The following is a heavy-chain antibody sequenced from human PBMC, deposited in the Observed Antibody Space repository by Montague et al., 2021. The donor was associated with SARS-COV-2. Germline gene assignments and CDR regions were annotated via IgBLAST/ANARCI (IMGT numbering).Heavy chain of an antibody. D-gene: IGHD1-1*01. CDR3: ARAQNICFIANCVNDFDV. CDR2: VHYTGST. CDR1: GGSISSYY. V-gene: IGHV4-59*13. J-gene: IGHJ4*03. Sequence: SETLSLTCAVSGGSISSYYWSWIRQSPGKGLEWIGYVHYTGSTNYNPSLKTRVTLSLDTPKNHFSLRLNSVTAADTAAYYCARAQNICFIANCVNDFDVWGRGALVSVSS.